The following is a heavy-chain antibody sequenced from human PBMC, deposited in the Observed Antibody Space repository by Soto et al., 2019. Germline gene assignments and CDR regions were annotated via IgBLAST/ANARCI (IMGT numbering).Heavy chain of an antibody. CDR3: ASLSYYYDSSGYPEDYYYYYGMDV. D-gene: IGHD3-22*01. CDR2: IYYSGST. V-gene: IGHV4-59*01. J-gene: IGHJ6*02. CDR1: GGSISSYY. Sequence: PSETLSLTCTVSGGSISSYYWSWIRQPPGKGLEWIGYIYYSGSTNYNPSLKSRVTISVDTSKNQFSLKLSSVTAADTAVYYCASLSYYYDSSGYPEDYYYYYGMDVWGQGTTVT.